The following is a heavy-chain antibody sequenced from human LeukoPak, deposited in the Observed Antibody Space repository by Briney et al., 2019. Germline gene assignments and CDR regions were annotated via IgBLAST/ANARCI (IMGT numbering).Heavy chain of an antibody. CDR2: IYYSGST. CDR3: ARDSSGWYHWFDP. D-gene: IGHD6-19*01. CDR1: GGSISSYY. V-gene: IGHV4-59*01. Sequence: SETLSLTCTVSGGSISSYYWSWIRQPPGKGLEWIGYIYYSGSTNYNPSLKSRVTISVDTSKNQFSLKLSSVTAADTAVYYCARDSSGWYHWFDPWAREPWSPSPQ. J-gene: IGHJ5*02.